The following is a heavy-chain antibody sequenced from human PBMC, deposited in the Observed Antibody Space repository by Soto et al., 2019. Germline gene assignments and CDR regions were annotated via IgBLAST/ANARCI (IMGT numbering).Heavy chain of an antibody. Sequence: GGSLRLYGAASEFPCTTNYLTWVRQAPGKGLEWVSLLYSTNVAHYADSVRGRFTISRDISKNMFYLEMNSLRAEDTAVYYCGRNPFGVSSDGVVVWGQGTLVTVSS. CDR2: LYSTNVA. CDR1: EFPCTTNY. V-gene: IGHV3-53*01. D-gene: IGHD3-3*01. CDR3: GRNPFGVSSDGVVV. J-gene: IGHJ4*02.